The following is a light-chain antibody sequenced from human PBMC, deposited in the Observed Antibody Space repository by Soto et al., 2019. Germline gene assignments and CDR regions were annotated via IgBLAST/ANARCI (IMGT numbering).Light chain of an antibody. Sequence: EVVMTQSPATLSVSPGERATLSCRASQRISSNLAWYQQRRGQAPRLLIYGASTRSPGIPARFSGSGSETEFTLPISSLQSEDFAVYYCQHYSNWPPWTFGQGDKGEIK. CDR1: QRISSN. J-gene: IGKJ1*01. CDR3: QHYSNWPPWT. V-gene: IGKV3-15*01. CDR2: GAS.